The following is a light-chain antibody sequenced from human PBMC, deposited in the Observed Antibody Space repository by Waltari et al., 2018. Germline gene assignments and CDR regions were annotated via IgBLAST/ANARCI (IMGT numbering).Light chain of an antibody. CDR1: SSNIWNNY. Sequence: QSVLTQPPSVSAAPGQKVTIPCPGSSSNIWNNYVSWYQQLPGTAPKLLIYENNKRTSGIPDRCAGSKSGTSASLGITGLQTGDEADYYCGTWDDNLSAGGFGGGTKLTVL. V-gene: IGLV1-51*02. J-gene: IGLJ3*02. CDR2: ENN. CDR3: GTWDDNLSAGG.